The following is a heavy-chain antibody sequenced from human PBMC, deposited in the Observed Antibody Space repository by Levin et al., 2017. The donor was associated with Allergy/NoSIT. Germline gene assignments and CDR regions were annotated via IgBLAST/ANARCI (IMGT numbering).Heavy chain of an antibody. CDR2: IYSGGST. Sequence: GESLKISCAASGFTVSSNYMSWVRQAPGKGLEWVSVIYSGGSTYYADSVKGRFTISRDNSKNTLYLQMNSLRAEDTAVYYCARSMGYSYGGFDYWGQGTLVTVSS. J-gene: IGHJ4*02. D-gene: IGHD5-18*01. CDR1: GFTVSSNY. V-gene: IGHV3-53*01. CDR3: ARSMGYSYGGFDY.